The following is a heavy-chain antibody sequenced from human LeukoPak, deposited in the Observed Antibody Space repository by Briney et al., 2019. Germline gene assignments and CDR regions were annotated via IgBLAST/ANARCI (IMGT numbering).Heavy chain of an antibody. Sequence: GGSLRLSCAASGSIFRNYAMSWVRQAPGKGLEWVSAITGSGVTTYHADSVKGRFTISRDNSKNTLYVEMNTLRAEDTAVYYCAKWGDYDILTGYYVSDFWGQGTLVTVSS. D-gene: IGHD3-9*01. CDR1: GSIFRNYA. V-gene: IGHV3-23*01. CDR2: ITGSGVTT. J-gene: IGHJ4*02. CDR3: AKWGDYDILTGYYVSDF.